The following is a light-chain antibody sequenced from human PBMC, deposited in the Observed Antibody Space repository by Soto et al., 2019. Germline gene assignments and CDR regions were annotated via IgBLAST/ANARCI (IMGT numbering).Light chain of an antibody. CDR1: SSDVGGYSY. V-gene: IGLV2-11*01. Sequence: QSALTKPRSVSGSPGQSVTISCTGTSSDVGGYSYVSWYQQHPGKAPKLMIYDVKTRPSGIPDLFSGSKSGNTASLTISVLQAEEEAVYYCFSYAGSYTFVFGTGTKLTVL. CDR2: DVK. J-gene: IGLJ1*01. CDR3: FSYAGSYTFV.